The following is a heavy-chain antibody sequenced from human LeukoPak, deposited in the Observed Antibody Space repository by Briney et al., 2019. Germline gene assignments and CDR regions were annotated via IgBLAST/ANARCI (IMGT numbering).Heavy chain of an antibody. CDR3: AGETLRGFDY. CDR1: GFTFSNYW. J-gene: IGHJ4*02. Sequence: GGSLRPSCAASGFTFSNYWMHWVRQAPGKGLVWVSRIISDGSLTGYADSVKGRFTISRDNAKNTLYLQMNSLRAEDTAVYFCAGETLRGFDYWGQGTLVTVSS. V-gene: IGHV3-74*01. CDR2: IISDGSLT.